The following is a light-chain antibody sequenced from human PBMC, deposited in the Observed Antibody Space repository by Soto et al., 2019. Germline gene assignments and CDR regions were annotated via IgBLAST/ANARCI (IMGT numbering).Light chain of an antibody. CDR3: QQRSNWPT. Sequence: EIVLTQSPATLSLSLGESATLSCRASQSVTSYLAWYQQKPGQAPRLLIYDASNRATGIPARFTGSGSGTDFTLTISSLEPEDFAVYYCQQRSNWPTFGPGTKVDIK. J-gene: IGKJ3*01. V-gene: IGKV3-11*01. CDR1: QSVTSY. CDR2: DAS.